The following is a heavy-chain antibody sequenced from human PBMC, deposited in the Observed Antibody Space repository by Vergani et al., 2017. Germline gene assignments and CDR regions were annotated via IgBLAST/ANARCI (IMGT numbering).Heavy chain of an antibody. CDR3: ARDGEGWLQYDDAFDI. D-gene: IGHD5-24*01. CDR2: IKQDGSEK. V-gene: IGHV3-7*01. J-gene: IGHJ3*02. Sequence: VRLVESGGGLVQPGGSLRLSCAASGFTFSSYWMSWVRQAPGKGLEWVANIKQDGSEKYYVDSVKGRFTISRDNAKNSLYLQMNSLRAEDTAVYYCARDGEGWLQYDDAFDIWGQGTMVTVSS. CDR1: GFTFSSYW.